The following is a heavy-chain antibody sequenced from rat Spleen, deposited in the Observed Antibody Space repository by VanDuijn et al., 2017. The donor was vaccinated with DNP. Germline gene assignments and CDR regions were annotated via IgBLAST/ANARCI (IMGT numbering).Heavy chain of an antibody. CDR2: ISSGGYNT. CDR3: AITGNY. J-gene: IGHJ2*01. Sequence: EVQLVESGGGLVQPGRSLKLSCAASGFTFSDYDMAWVRQAPTKGLEWVASISSGGYNTYYRDSVKGRFTVSRDNTENTQYLQMDSLRSEDTATYYCAITGNYWGQGVMVTVSS. D-gene: IGHD5-1*01. CDR1: GFTFSDYD. V-gene: IGHV5S13*01.